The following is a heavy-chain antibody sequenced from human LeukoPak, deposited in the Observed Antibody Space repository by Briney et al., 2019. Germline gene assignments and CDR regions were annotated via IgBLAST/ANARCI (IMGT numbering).Heavy chain of an antibody. J-gene: IGHJ4*02. CDR2: IEYDASAK. CDR1: GFTFSHYG. V-gene: IGHV3-30*02. Sequence: HPGGSLRLSCAASGFTFSHYGMHWVRQAPGKGLEWVAFIEYDASAKYYADSVRGRFTISRDNSKNTLYLQMNSLRIEDTAVYFCGKHITSYCSTDCTSNGGQGTLVTVSS. CDR3: GKHITSYCSTDCTSN. D-gene: IGHD2-8*01.